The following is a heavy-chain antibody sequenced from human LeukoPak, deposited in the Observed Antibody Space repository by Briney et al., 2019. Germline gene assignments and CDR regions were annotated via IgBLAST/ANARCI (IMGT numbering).Heavy chain of an antibody. V-gene: IGHV4-59*08. CDR1: GHSISSDY. CDR2: IPYSGST. CDR3: ARRGRAAGKYGGYDYYYFDC. D-gene: IGHD5-12*01. J-gene: IGHJ4*02. Sequence: AETLSLTCTVSGHSISSDYWSWVRHPPGKGLEYIGYIPYSGSTNYNPSLKSRVTISADASKHRFPLKLSSVTAADTAVYYWARRGRAAGKYGGYDYYYFDCWGRGTLVTVSS.